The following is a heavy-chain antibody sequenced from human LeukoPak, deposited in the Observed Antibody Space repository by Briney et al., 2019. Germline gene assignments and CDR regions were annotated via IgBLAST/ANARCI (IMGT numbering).Heavy chain of an antibody. CDR2: INSDGSWT. Sequence: GGSLRLSCAASGNYWMHWVRQAPGKGLVWVSHINSDGSWTSYADSVKGRFSISRDNAKNSLYLQMSNLRAEDTAVYFCARGGGLDVWGQGATVTVSS. V-gene: IGHV3-74*01. D-gene: IGHD3-16*01. J-gene: IGHJ6*02. CDR1: GNYW. CDR3: ARGGGLDV.